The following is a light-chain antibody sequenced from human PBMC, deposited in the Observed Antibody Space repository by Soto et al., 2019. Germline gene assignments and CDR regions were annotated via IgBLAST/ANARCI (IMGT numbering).Light chain of an antibody. V-gene: IGKV1-5*01. CDR1: QSISTW. CDR3: QQYYTSPWT. Sequence: DIQMTQSPTTLSASVGDRVTITCRASQSISTWLAWYQQKPGKAPKLLIYDAYNFESGVPSRFSGSGSGTRFTLTSSSLQPDDFATYYCQQYYTSPWTFGQGTKVDLK. CDR2: DAY. J-gene: IGKJ1*01.